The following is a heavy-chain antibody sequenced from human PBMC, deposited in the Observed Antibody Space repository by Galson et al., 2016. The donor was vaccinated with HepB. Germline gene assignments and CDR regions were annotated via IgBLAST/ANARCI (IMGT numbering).Heavy chain of an antibody. CDR1: GFSFSTYA. CDR3: AKVPSMVRGF. V-gene: IGHV3-30*18. Sequence: SLRLSCAASGFSFSTYAMHWVRQAPGKGLEWVALISYDGSYSSYADSVKGRFTFSRDNSKKTLCLQMNSLRAEDTAVYYCAKVPSMVRGFWGQGTMVTVSS. D-gene: IGHD3-10*01. CDR2: ISYDGSYS. J-gene: IGHJ3*01.